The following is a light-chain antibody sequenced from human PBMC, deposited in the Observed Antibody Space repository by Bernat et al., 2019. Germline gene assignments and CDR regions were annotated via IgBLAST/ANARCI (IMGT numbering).Light chain of an antibody. CDR3: QQYDGYPWT. CDR2: QAS. J-gene: IGKJ1*01. V-gene: IGKV1-5*03. CDR1: HSISSW. Sequence: DIQMTQSPSTLSASVGDRVTITCRASHSISSWLAWYQQTPGKAPILLIYQASSLQSGVPSRFSGSGSGTEFTRTISSLQADDFATYYCQQYDGYPWTFGQGTKVEIK.